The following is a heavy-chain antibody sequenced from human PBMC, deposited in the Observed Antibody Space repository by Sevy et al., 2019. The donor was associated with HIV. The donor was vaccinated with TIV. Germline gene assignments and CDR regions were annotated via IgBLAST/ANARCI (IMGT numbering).Heavy chain of an antibody. V-gene: IGHV3-49*04. CDR2: LKSDVYGGTV. CDR3: TWWKAAQSIFDY. J-gene: IGHJ4*02. D-gene: IGHD2-15*01. CDR1: GFTFGDYC. Sequence: GWSLRLSCTASGFTFGDYCMSWVRQAPGKGLEWVAFLKSDVYGGTVDHAASVRGRFVISRDDSKTIAYLQMNDLKTEDTGVYYCTWWKAAQSIFDYWGQGALVTVSS.